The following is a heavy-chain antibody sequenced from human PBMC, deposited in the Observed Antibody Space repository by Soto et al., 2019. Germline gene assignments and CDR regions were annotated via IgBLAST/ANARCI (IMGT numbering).Heavy chain of an antibody. CDR3: ASAGQQLVWYFDY. CDR1: GFIFNNYG. CDR2: IWYDGSKK. D-gene: IGHD6-13*01. V-gene: IGHV3-33*01. Sequence: PGGSLRLSCAASGFIFNNYGIHWARQAPGKGLEWVAVIWYDGSKKYYADSVKGRFTISRDSSKNTVDLEMNSLRVEDTAVYHCASAGQQLVWYFDYWGHGTLVTVSS. J-gene: IGHJ4*01.